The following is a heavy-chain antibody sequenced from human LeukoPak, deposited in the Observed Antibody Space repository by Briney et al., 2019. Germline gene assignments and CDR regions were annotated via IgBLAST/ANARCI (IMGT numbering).Heavy chain of an antibody. J-gene: IGHJ4*02. CDR1: GFTFSTYA. V-gene: IGHV3-30*04. CDR3: ARAEGYGGELDS. Sequence: PGGSLRLSCAASGFTFSTYAMHWVRQAPGKGLEWVAVIPYDGSNKYYADSVKGRFTISRENSKNRLYLQMNSLRAEDTAVYCCARAEGYGGELDSWGQGTLVTVSS. CDR2: IPYDGSNK. D-gene: IGHD4-23*01.